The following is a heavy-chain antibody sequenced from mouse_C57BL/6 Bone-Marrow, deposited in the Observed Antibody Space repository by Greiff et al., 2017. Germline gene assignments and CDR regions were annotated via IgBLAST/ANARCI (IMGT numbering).Heavy chain of an antibody. CDR3: ATSPVVAHWYFDV. J-gene: IGHJ1*03. CDR2: ISYSGST. V-gene: IGHV3-8*01. CDR1: GYSITSDY. D-gene: IGHD1-1*01. Sequence: EVKLMESGPGLAKPSQTLSLTCSVTGYSITSDYWNWIRKFPGNKLEYMGYISYSGSTYYNPSLKSRISITRDTSTNKYYLQLNSVTTEDTATYYCATSPVVAHWYFDVWGTGTTVTVSS.